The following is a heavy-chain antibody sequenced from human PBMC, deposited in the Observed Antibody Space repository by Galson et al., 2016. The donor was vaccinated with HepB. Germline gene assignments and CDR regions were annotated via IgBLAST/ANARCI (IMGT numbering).Heavy chain of an antibody. V-gene: IGHV3-9*01. J-gene: IGHJ4*02. CDR3: AKDQGTVISAFDY. Sequence: SLSLSCAASGFTFKDYAMHWVRQVPGKGLEWVPRISWNSGTLGYADSVKGRFTISRDNAKNSLYLQMTSLTVDDTALYYCAKDQGTVISAFDYWGQGTLVTVSS. D-gene: IGHD2-21*01. CDR2: ISWNSGTL. CDR1: GFTFKDYA.